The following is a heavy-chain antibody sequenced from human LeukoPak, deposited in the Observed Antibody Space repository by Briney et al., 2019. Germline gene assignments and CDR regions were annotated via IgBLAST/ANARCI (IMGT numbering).Heavy chain of an antibody. CDR3: ARNLELSFDY. CDR2: IYYSGST. J-gene: IGHJ4*02. D-gene: IGHD3-10*01. Sequence: SETLSLTCTVSGGSISSSSYFWGWIRQPPGKGLEWIGSIYYSGSTYYNPSLKSRVTISVDTSKNQFSLKLSSVTAADTAVYYCARNLELSFDYWGQGTLVTVSS. CDR1: GGSISSSSYF. V-gene: IGHV4-39*07.